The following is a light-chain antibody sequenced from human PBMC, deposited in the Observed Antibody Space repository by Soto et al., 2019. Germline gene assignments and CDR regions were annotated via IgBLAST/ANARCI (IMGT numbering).Light chain of an antibody. CDR3: QQYNSYSPT. CDR2: GAS. V-gene: IGKV1-9*01. CDR1: QNINTY. J-gene: IGKJ1*01. Sequence: DVQLTQSPSSLSASVGDRVTITCRASQNINTYLNWYQHKPGKAPNLLIYGASTVHSGVPSRFSGSGSGAEFTLTISGLQPGDSATYYCQQYNSYSPTFGQGTKVDI.